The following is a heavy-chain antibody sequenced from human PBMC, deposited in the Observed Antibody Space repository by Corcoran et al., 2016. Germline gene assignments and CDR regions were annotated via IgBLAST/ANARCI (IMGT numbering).Heavy chain of an antibody. V-gene: IGHV4-34*01. CDR1: GGSFSGYY. CDR2: INHSGST. J-gene: IGHJ4*02. D-gene: IGHD6-6*01. CDR3: ATPSSSSSSFDY. Sequence: QVQLQQWGAGLLKPSETLSLTCAVYGGSFSGYYWSWISQPPGKGLEWIGEINHSGSTHYNPSLKSRVTISVDTSKNQFSLKLSSVTAADTAVYYCATPSSSSSSFDYWGQGTLVTVSS.